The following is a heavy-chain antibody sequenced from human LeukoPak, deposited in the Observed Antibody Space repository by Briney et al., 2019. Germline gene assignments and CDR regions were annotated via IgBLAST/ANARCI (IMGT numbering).Heavy chain of an antibody. CDR1: GFTLSSYS. Sequence: PGGSLRLSCAASGFTLSSYSMNWVRQAPGKGLEWVAVISYDGSNKYYADSVKGRFTISRDNSKNTLYLQMNSLRAEDTAVYYCAKGYSSGWYSFDYWGQGTLVTVSS. V-gene: IGHV3-30*18. J-gene: IGHJ4*02. CDR2: ISYDGSNK. CDR3: AKGYSSGWYSFDY. D-gene: IGHD6-19*01.